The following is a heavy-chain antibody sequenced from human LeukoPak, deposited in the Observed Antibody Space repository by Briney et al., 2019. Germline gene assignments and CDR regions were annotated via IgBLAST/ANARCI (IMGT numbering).Heavy chain of an antibody. Sequence: PGGSLRLSCAASGFTVSSNYMSWVRQAPGKGLEWVSSISSSSSYIYYADSVKGRFTISTDNAKNSLYLQMNSLRAEDTAVYYCARDILRFGDGDDAFDIWGQGTMVTVSS. CDR3: ARDILRFGDGDDAFDI. CDR2: ISSSSSYI. V-gene: IGHV3-21*01. CDR1: GFTVSSNY. J-gene: IGHJ3*02. D-gene: IGHD3-10*01.